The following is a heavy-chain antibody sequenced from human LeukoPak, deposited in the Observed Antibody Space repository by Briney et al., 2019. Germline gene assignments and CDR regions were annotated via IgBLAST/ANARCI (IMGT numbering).Heavy chain of an antibody. Sequence: PGGSLRLSCAASGFTFSSYAMHWVRQAPGKRLEWVAVISYDGSNKYYADSVKGRFTISRDNSKNTLYLQMNSLRAEDTAVYYCECRDSYRYWGQGTLVTVSS. CDR1: GFTFSSYA. CDR2: ISYDGSNK. CDR3: ECRDSYRY. J-gene: IGHJ4*02. V-gene: IGHV3-30-3*01. D-gene: IGHD2-2*01.